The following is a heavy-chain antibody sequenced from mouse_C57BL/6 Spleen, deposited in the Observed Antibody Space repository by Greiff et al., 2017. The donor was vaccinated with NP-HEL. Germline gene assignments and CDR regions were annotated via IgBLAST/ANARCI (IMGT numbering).Heavy chain of an antibody. V-gene: IGHV1-61*01. D-gene: IGHD2-3*01. J-gene: IGHJ2*01. CDR2: IYPSDSET. CDR3: ARVGDGYYYFDY. CDR1: GYTFTSYW. Sequence: VQLQQPGAELVKPGASVKMSCKASGYTFTSYWITWVKQRPGQGLEWIGNIYPSDSETHYNQKFKDKATLTVDKSSSTAYMQLSSLTSEDSAVYYCARVGDGYYYFDYWGQGTTLTVSS.